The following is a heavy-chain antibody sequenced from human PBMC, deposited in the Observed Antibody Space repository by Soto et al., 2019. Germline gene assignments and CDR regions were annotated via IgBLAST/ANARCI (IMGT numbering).Heavy chain of an antibody. J-gene: IGHJ6*03. CDR2: IDKVGTDS. D-gene: IGHD6-13*01. CDR3: ARRGYGSRWPNVYMDV. CDR1: EFTFSGRS. Sequence: GGSLRLSCAASEFTFSGRSVHWVRQAPGKGLVWVSGIDKVGTDSTYADSVKGRFTISRDNSENTLYLQMGSLRAEDMALYYCARRGYGSRWPNVYMDVWGKGTTVTVSS. V-gene: IGHV3-74*01.